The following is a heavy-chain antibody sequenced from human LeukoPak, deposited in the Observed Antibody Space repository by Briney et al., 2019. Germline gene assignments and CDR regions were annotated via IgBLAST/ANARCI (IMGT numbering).Heavy chain of an antibody. V-gene: IGHV3-23*01. Sequence: GGSLRLSCAASGFTFSSYAMGWVRQAPGKGLEWVSGINSNGDEIYYADSVRGRFTISRDNSNNALYLQMDSLRTEDTAVYYCANWIGSSSRDYWGQGTLVTVSS. D-gene: IGHD6-6*01. CDR2: INSNGDEI. CDR3: ANWIGSSSRDY. J-gene: IGHJ4*02. CDR1: GFTFSSYA.